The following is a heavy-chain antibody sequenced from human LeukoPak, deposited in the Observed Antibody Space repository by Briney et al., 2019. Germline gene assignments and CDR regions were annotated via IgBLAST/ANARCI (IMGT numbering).Heavy chain of an antibody. CDR3: AKDQLLGGSYTLDY. CDR2: IRSDGSTK. Sequence: PGGSLRLSCAASGFTFSTYGMHWVRQAPGKGLEWVAFIRSDGSTKYFADSVKGRFTISRDNSKNSLYLQMNSLRAEDAAVYYCAKDQLLGGSYTLDYWGQGTLVTVSS. D-gene: IGHD1-26*01. V-gene: IGHV3-30*02. CDR1: GFTFSTYG. J-gene: IGHJ4*02.